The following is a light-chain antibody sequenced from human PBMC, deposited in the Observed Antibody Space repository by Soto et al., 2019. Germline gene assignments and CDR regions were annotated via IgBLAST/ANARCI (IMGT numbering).Light chain of an antibody. CDR1: SSDVATYNL. CDR3: CSRV. J-gene: IGLJ3*02. V-gene: IGLV2-23*02. Sequence: QSALTQTASVSGSPGQSITISCTGTSSDVATYNLVSWYQQRPGTPPQLIIYEVTKRPSGVSTRFSGSQSGNTASLTISGLQADDEADYYCCSRVFGGGTKLTVL. CDR2: EVT.